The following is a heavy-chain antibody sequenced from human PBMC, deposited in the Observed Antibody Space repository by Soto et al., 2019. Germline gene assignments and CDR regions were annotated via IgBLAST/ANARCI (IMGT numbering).Heavy chain of an antibody. CDR2: LYNDERT. CDR3: AREPLAHSYFDL. CDR1: GGSVSNHY. Sequence: SETLSLTCTVSGGSVSNHYWNWIRQPAGKGLEWLGRLYNDERTNYNPSLKSRVTMSMDTSKNQFSLELTSVTAADSAVYFCAREPLAHSYFDLWGQGTLVTVSS. V-gene: IGHV4-4*07. J-gene: IGHJ4*02.